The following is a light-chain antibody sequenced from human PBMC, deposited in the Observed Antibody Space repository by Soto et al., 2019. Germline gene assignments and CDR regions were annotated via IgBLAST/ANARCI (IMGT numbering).Light chain of an antibody. J-gene: IGKJ5*01. CDR1: QSISSSF. Sequence: EIVLTQSPGILSLSPGERASLSCGASQSISSSFLAWYQQKPGQAPRLLIYGASSRATGIPDRFSGSGSGTDFTLTISSLQAEDVAVYYCQQYYTGIAFGQGTRLEI. V-gene: IGKV3-20*01. CDR2: GAS. CDR3: QQYYTGIA.